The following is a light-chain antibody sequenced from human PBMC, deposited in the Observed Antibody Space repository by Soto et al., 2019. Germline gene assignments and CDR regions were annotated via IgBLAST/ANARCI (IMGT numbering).Light chain of an antibody. CDR1: QSVDIY. Sequence: EVVLTQSPATLSLSPGERATLSCRASQSVDIYLAWYQQRAGQAPRLLIYDASNRATGIPARFSGSGSGTDFTLTINSLEPEDFAVYYCQQRGSWPLTFGGGTTVEIK. J-gene: IGKJ4*01. CDR2: DAS. V-gene: IGKV3-11*01. CDR3: QQRGSWPLT.